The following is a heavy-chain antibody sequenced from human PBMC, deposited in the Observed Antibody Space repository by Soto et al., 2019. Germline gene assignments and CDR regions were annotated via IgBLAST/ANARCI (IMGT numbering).Heavy chain of an antibody. Sequence: LRLSCAASGFTFSDHYMDWVRQAPGKGLEWVGRTRNKANSFTTEYAASVKGRFTIFRDDSKNSLYLQMSSLKTEDTAMYYCAREFMTTVTYFDYWGQGTLVTVS. J-gene: IGHJ4*02. V-gene: IGHV3-72*01. CDR3: AREFMTTVTYFDY. CDR1: GFTFSDHY. D-gene: IGHD4-17*01. CDR2: TRNKANSFTT.